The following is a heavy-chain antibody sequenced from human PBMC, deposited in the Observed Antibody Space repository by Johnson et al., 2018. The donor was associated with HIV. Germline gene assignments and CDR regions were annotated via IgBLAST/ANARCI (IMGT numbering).Heavy chain of an antibody. D-gene: IGHD3-16*01. CDR2: IKHDGSEK. J-gene: IGHJ3*02. CDR3: ARQFRSVGAPDAFDI. CDR1: GFTFSNYA. V-gene: IGHV3-7*01. Sequence: VQLVESGGGVVQPGRSLRLSCAASGFTFSNYAMSWVRQAPGKGLEWVANIKHDGSEKYYVDSVKGRFTISRDNAKNSLYLQMNSLRAEDTAMYYCARQFRSVGAPDAFDIWG.